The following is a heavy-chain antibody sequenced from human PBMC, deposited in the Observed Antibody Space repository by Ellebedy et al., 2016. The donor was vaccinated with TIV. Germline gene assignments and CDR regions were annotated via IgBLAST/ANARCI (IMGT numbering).Heavy chain of an antibody. CDR3: ARGKYSNYVYYYYYMDV. V-gene: IGHV3-33*01. CDR2: IWYDGSNK. Sequence: GGSLRLXCAASGFTFSSYGMHWVRQAPGKGLEWVAVIWYDGSNKYYADSVKGRFTISRDNSKNTLYLQMNSLRAEDTAVYYCARGKYSNYVYYYYYMDVWGKGTTVTVSS. D-gene: IGHD4-11*01. CDR1: GFTFSSYG. J-gene: IGHJ6*03.